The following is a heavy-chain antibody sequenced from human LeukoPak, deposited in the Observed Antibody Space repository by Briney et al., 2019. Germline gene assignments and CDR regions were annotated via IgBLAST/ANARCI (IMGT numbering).Heavy chain of an antibody. CDR1: SFTFGSYW. CDR2: IKQDGSEK. J-gene: IGHJ2*01. CDR3: ARQYWYFDL. V-gene: IGHV3-7*01. Sequence: GGSLRLSCTASSFTFGSYWMTSVRQAPGKWLEWVSNIKQDGSEKYYLASVKGRYTLSRENAKNSLYLQMNSLRAEDTAVYYCARQYWYFDLWGRGTLVTVSS.